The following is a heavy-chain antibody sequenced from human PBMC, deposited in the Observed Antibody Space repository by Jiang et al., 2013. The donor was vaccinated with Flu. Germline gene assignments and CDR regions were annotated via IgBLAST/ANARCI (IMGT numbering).Heavy chain of an antibody. J-gene: IGHJ4*02. Sequence: GAEVKKPGASVKVSCEASGFTFSTYYMHWVRQAPGQGLEWMGVINDSGDSTRYAQKFQGRVSMTRDTSTSTVYMELSSLRPEDTAMYYCVRVNDGSFDYWGQGTLVTVSS. D-gene: IGHD1-26*01. CDR3: VRVNDGSFDY. V-gene: IGHV1-46*01. CDR1: GFTFSTYY. CDR2: INDSGDST.